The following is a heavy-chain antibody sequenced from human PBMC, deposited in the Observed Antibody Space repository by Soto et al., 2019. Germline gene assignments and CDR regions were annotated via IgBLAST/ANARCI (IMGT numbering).Heavy chain of an antibody. Sequence: ASVKVSCKASGYTFTSYAMHWVRQAPGQRLEWMGWINAGNGNTKYSQKFQGRVTITRDTSASTAYMELSSLRSEDTAVYYCARAVAVAAEFDYCGQGTLVTVSS. CDR1: GYTFTSYA. CDR3: ARAVAVAAEFDY. CDR2: INAGNGNT. D-gene: IGHD6-19*01. V-gene: IGHV1-3*01. J-gene: IGHJ4*02.